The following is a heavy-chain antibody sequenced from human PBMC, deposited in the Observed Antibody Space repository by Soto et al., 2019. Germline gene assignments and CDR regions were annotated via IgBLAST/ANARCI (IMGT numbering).Heavy chain of an antibody. CDR2: ISGSGGST. CDR1: GFNFSSYA. Sequence: VGPLILSCAASGFNFSSYAMSWVRKAPGKGLEWVSAISGSGGSTYYADSVKGRFTISRDNSKNTLYLQMNSLRAEDTAVYYCAKERSVRDWFDPWGQGTLVTVSS. CDR3: AKERSVRDWFDP. J-gene: IGHJ5*02. V-gene: IGHV3-23*01.